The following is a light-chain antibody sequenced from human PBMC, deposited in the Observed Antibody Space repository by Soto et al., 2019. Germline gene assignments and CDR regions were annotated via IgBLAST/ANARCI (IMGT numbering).Light chain of an antibody. V-gene: IGLV2-14*01. J-gene: IGLJ1*01. Sequence: QSLLTQPASLSGSPGQSITLSCTGGSSDVGGYDFVSWYQQYPGKAPKLMIYDVYNRPLGVSDRFSGSRAGNTASLTISGLQAEDEADYYCSSYSTTDTLYVFGTGTKVTVL. CDR3: SSYSTTDTLYV. CDR2: DVY. CDR1: SSDVGGYDF.